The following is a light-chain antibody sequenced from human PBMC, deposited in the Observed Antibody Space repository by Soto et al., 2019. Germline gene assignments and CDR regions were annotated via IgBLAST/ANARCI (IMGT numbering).Light chain of an antibody. V-gene: IGKV3-20*01. CDR2: GAS. Sequence: EIVLTQSPGTLSLSPGERDTLSCRASQSVRNNELAWYQQKPGQAPRLLIYGASSRATAIPDRVSGSGSGTDFTLTISRLEPDDFSVYYCQQYGSSPLTFGGGTKVEFK. CDR3: QQYGSSPLT. J-gene: IGKJ4*01. CDR1: QSVRNNE.